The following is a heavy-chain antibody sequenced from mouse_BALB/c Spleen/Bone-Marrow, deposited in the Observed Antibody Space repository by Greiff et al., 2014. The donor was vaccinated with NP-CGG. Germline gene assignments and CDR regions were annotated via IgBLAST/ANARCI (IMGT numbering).Heavy chain of an antibody. V-gene: IGHV1-18*01. Sequence: VQLKESGPELVKPGASVKITCKASGYTFTDYIMDWVRLSHGKSLEWIGDINVNNGGTIYNQKFKGKATSTVDKSSSTAYMELRSLTSEDTAVYYCVTGTAWFTYWGQGTLVTVST. CDR1: GYTFTDYI. D-gene: IGHD4-1*01. CDR2: INVNNGGT. J-gene: IGHJ3*01. CDR3: VTGTAWFTY.